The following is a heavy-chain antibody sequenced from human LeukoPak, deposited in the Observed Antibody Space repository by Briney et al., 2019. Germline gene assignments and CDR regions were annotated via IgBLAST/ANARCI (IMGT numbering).Heavy chain of an antibody. J-gene: IGHJ3*01. CDR1: GFTFSFYA. CDR2: ISATGATP. Sequence: GGSLRLSCAASGFTFSFYATSWVRQAPGKGLECISAISATGATPYYADSVKGRFTISRDNSKNTLYLQMNSLTAEDTAVYYCAKDRWEITIGDAFGFWGQGTKVAVSS. D-gene: IGHD3-3*01. CDR3: AKDRWEITIGDAFGF. V-gene: IGHV3-23*01.